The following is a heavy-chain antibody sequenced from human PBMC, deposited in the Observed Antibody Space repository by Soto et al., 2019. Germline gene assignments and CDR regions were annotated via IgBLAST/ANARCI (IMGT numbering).Heavy chain of an antibody. D-gene: IGHD6-6*01. V-gene: IGHV4-39*01. CDR1: GGSISSSSCY. CDR3: ARHFRRGSSGRYFDY. J-gene: IGHJ4*02. Sequence: SETLSLTCTVSGGSISSSSCYWGLIRQPPGKGLEWIGSIYYSGSTYYNPSLKSRVPISVDTSRNQCSLKLSSGTAADTAVYYCARHFRRGSSGRYFDYWGQGTLVTVSS. CDR2: IYYSGST.